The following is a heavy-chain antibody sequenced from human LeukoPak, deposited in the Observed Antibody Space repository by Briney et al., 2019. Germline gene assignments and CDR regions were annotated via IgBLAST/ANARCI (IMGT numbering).Heavy chain of an antibody. V-gene: IGHV4-34*01. Sequence: SETLSLTCAVYGGSFSGYYWSWIRQPPGKGLERIGEINHSGSTNYNPSLKSRVTISVDTSKNQFSLKLSSVTAADTAVYYCARHTRGWDYGSGSSYYFDCWGQGTLVTVSS. CDR2: INHSGST. CDR3: ARHTRGWDYGSGSSYYFDC. D-gene: IGHD3-10*01. CDR1: GGSFSGYY. J-gene: IGHJ4*02.